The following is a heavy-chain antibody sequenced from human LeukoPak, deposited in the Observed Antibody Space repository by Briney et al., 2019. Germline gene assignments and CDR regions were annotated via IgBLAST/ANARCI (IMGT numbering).Heavy chain of an antibody. V-gene: IGHV4-61*02. CDR1: GGSISSGSYY. CDR2: IYTSGST. D-gene: IGHD3-3*01. Sequence: PSQTLSLTCTVSGGSISSGSYYWSWIRQPAGKGLKWIGRIYTSGSTNYNPSLKSRVTISVDTSKNQFSLKLSSVTAADTAVYYCARATPFWSGYYTAFDIWGQGTMVTVSS. CDR3: ARATPFWSGYYTAFDI. J-gene: IGHJ3*02.